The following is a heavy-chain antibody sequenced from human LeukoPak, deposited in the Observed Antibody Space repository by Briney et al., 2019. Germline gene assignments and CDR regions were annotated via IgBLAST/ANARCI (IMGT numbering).Heavy chain of an antibody. CDR1: GYSISSGYY. J-gene: IGHJ3*02. D-gene: IGHD2-2*01. Sequence: NASETLSLTCTVSGYSISSGYYWGWIRQPPGKGLEWIGSVYHSGSTYYNPSLKSRVTISVDTSKNQFSLKLSSVTAADTAVYYCARGSKKNIVVVPAANRRAFDIWGQGTMVTVSS. CDR2: VYHSGST. V-gene: IGHV4-38-2*02. CDR3: ARGSKKNIVVVPAANRRAFDI.